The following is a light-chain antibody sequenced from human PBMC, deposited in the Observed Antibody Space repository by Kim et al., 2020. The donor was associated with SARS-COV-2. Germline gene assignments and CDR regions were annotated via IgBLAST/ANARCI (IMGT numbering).Light chain of an antibody. V-gene: IGKV1-5*01. CDR1: QSISSR. CDR3: QHYDSYPIT. J-gene: IGKJ3*01. CDR2: DAS. Sequence: DIQMTQSPSTLSASVRDRVFITCRASQSISSRLAWYQQKPGKVPNLLIYDASSLESGVPSRFSGSGSGTEFTLTISSLQPDDFATYYCQHYDSYPITFGPGTKVDIK.